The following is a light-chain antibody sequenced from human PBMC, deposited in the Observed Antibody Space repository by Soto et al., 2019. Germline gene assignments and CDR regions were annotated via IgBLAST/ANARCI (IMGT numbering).Light chain of an antibody. CDR1: SGHRSYA. Sequence: QLVLTQSPSASASLGASVKRTCKLSSGHRSYAIAWHQQQPEKGPRYSMKLNRDGSHNKGDGIPDRFSGSRSGAERYLSDPGRQGEDEADYYCQTGGTGSVVFGGGTKLTVL. V-gene: IGLV4-69*01. CDR2: LNRDGSH. J-gene: IGLJ2*01. CDR3: QTGGTGSVV.